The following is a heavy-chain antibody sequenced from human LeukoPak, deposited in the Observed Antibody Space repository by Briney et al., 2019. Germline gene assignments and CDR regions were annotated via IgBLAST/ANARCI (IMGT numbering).Heavy chain of an antibody. D-gene: IGHD6-13*01. J-gene: IGHJ5*02. Sequence: ASVKLSCKASGYTFTSYGISWVRQPPGQGLEWMGWISAYNGNTNYAQKLQGRVTMTTDTSTSTAYMELRSLRSDDTAVYYCARDTGYSSSWYHRFDPWGQGTLVTVSS. CDR3: ARDTGYSSSWYHRFDP. CDR1: GYTFTSYG. CDR2: ISAYNGNT. V-gene: IGHV1-18*01.